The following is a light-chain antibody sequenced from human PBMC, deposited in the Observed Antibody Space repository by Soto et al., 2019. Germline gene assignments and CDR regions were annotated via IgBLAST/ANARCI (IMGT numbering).Light chain of an antibody. J-gene: IGLJ3*02. Sequence: QSALTQPPSAYGSPGQSVTISCTGTSSDVGGYNYVSWYQQHPGKAPKLMIYEVTKRPSGVPDRFSGSKSGNTASLTVSGLQAEDEADYYCSSMATSIRVFGGGTKLTVL. V-gene: IGLV2-8*01. CDR1: SSDVGGYNY. CDR2: EVT. CDR3: SSMATSIRV.